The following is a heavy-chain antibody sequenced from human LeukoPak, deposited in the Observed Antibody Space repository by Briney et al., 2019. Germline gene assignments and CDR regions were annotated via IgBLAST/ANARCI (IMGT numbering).Heavy chain of an antibody. Sequence: GGSLRLSCAASGFTFSSYAMSWVRQAPGKGLEWVSGISGSRGNTYYADSVKGRFTISRDNSKNTLYLQMNSLRVEDTAVYYCAKDMTPSIDWGLFHYWGQGTLVTVSS. CDR2: ISGSRGNT. D-gene: IGHD3-9*01. V-gene: IGHV3-23*01. J-gene: IGHJ4*02. CDR3: AKDMTPSIDWGLFHY. CDR1: GFTFSSYA.